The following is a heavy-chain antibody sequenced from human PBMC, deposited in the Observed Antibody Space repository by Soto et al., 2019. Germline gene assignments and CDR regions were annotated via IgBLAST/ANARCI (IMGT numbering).Heavy chain of an antibody. V-gene: IGHV1-3*01. Sequence: GASVKVSCKASGYTFTNYAMHWVRQAPGQRLEWMGWINAGNDNTRYSQKFQDRVTITRDTSASTAYMELSSLRSEDTAVYYCARDRSASYYAFDVWGQGTMVTVSS. D-gene: IGHD1-26*01. J-gene: IGHJ3*01. CDR2: INAGNDNT. CDR1: GYTFTNYA. CDR3: ARDRSASYYAFDV.